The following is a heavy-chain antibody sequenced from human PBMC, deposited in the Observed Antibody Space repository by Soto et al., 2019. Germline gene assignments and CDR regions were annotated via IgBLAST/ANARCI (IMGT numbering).Heavy chain of an antibody. CDR2: AYYRSNWRH. CDR3: ARGVARNGFDL. V-gene: IGHV6-1*01. Sequence: HTLSLTRAISGDSVSSDTAAWKFFSASPSRGLECLGSAYYRSNWRHDYAVSVKGLITVDPDTAKNRFSVQQTSVTPDATPGNYCARGVARNGFDLWGQGTLVTVSS. J-gene: IGHJ4*02. CDR1: GDSVSSDTAA. D-gene: IGHD6-19*01.